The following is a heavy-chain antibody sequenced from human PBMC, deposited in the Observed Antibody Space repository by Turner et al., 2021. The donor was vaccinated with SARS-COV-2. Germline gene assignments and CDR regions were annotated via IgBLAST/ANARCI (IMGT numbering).Heavy chain of an antibody. CDR2: ISYAGSNK. CDR3: ARDYPWDTAMAHQGGGFDY. D-gene: IGHD5-18*01. J-gene: IGHJ4*02. Sequence: QLQLVQSGGGVVQPGRSLRLYCADSGFTLRSYAMHWVRQAPGKGLERVAVISYAGSNKCYADSVKGRFTISRDNSKNTLYLQMNSLRAEDTAVYYCARDYPWDTAMAHQGGGFDYWGQGTLVTVSS. CDR1: GFTLRSYA. V-gene: IGHV3-30-3*01.